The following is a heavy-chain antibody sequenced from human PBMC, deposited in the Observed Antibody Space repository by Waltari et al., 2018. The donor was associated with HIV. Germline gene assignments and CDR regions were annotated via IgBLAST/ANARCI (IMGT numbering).Heavy chain of an antibody. D-gene: IGHD2-8*01. CDR1: GGSVINSDSY. CDR2: IYYTGTT. CDR3: ARRPRMAAFYLYYGMDV. J-gene: IGHJ6*02. Sequence: QLQLQQSGPGLVKPSETLSLTCTVPGGSVINSDSYGDFIRQSPGKGLEWIGTIYYTGTTFYNPSLKSRVTISADLSRNQFSLRLNSVTAADTAIYYCARRPRMAAFYLYYGMDVWGQGTTVTVSS. V-gene: IGHV4-39*01.